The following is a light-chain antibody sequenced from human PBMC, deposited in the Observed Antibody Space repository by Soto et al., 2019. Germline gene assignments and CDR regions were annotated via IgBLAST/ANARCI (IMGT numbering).Light chain of an antibody. V-gene: IGKV3-11*01. CDR1: QSVSSY. J-gene: IGKJ2*01. CDR3: QQRSNRPPYT. CDR2: DAS. Sequence: EIVLTQSPATLSLSPGERATLSCRASQSVSSYLAWYQQKPGQAPRLLIYDASDRATGIPARFSGSGSGTDFTLIISRLEPEDFAVYYCQQRSNRPPYTFGQGTKLEIK.